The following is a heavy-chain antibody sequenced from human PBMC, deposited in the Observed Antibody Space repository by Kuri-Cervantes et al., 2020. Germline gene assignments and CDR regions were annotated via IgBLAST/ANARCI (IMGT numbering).Heavy chain of an antibody. D-gene: IGHD2-15*01. CDR1: GFTFSTYG. CDR2: ISYDGSG. V-gene: IGHV3-30*03. Sequence: GGSLRLSCVASGFTFSTYGMHWVRQAPGKGLEWVAVISYDGSGHYADSVKGRFTISRDNSKNTLYLQMNSLRAEDTAIYSCARSCVGGTCQATAFDYWGQGTLVTVSS. CDR3: ARSCVGGTCQATAFDY. J-gene: IGHJ4*02.